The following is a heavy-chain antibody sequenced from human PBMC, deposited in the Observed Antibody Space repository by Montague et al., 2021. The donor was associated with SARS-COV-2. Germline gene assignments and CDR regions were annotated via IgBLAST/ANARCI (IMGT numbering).Heavy chain of an antibody. D-gene: IGHD1-1*01. CDR3: ARDAKATLY. Sequence: SLRLSCAASGFTFSDYYMSWIRQAPGKGLEWVSYITDSGSTHYADSVKGRFTISRDNAKNSLYLQMNSLRAEDTAVCYCARDAKATLYWGQGTLVTVSS. J-gene: IGHJ4*02. CDR2: ITDSGST. CDR1: GFTFSDYY. V-gene: IGHV3-11*01.